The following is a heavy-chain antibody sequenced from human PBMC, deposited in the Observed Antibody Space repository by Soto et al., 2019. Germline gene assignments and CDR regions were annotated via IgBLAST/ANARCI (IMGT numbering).Heavy chain of an antibody. V-gene: IGHV3-30*18. J-gene: IGHJ4*02. CDR3: AKEPYDSTGFYYSFHH. D-gene: IGHD3-22*01. CDR1: GFTFSSYG. Sequence: QVQLVESGGGVVQPGRSLRLSCAASGFTFSSYGMHWVRQAPGKGLEWVAVISSDGSDKNYAHSVKGRFSISRDNSRNTLFLQMNSLRPEDTAVFYCAKEPYDSTGFYYSFHHWGQGTLVTASS. CDR2: ISSDGSDK.